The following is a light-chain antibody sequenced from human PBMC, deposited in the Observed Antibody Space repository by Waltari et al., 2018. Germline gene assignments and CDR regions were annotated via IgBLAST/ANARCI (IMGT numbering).Light chain of an antibody. CDR2: TNN. Sequence: QSVLTQPPSASGTPGRRVPISFSGSSSHIDSTTVNWYQQLPGTAPKLPIYTNNQRPSGVPDRFSGSKSGTSASLAISGLQSEDEAEYSCAVWDDSLSGVVFGGGTKLTVL. CDR1: SSHIDSTT. CDR3: AVWDDSLSGVV. V-gene: IGLV1-44*01. J-gene: IGLJ2*01.